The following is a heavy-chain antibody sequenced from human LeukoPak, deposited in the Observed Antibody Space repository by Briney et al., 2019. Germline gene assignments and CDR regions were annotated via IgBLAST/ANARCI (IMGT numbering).Heavy chain of an antibody. CDR1: GFSLSSDKMG. V-gene: IGHV2-26*01. CDR3: ARIQSIDFWSGSYSRYYFDY. Sequence: SGPVLVKPTETLTLTCTVSGFSLSSDKMGVSWIRQSPGKALEWLAHIFSIDEKSYSTSLRSRLTISKDFSKSRVVLTMTNVDPVDTGTYYCARIQSIDFWSGSYSRYYFDYWGQGTLVTVSS. D-gene: IGHD3-3*01. CDR2: IFSIDEK. J-gene: IGHJ4*02.